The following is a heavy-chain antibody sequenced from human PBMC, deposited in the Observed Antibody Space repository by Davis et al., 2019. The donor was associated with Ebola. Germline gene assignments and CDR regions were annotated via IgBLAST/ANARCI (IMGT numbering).Heavy chain of an antibody. J-gene: IGHJ4*02. V-gene: IGHV4-4*02. CDR2: IYHSGST. CDR3: ARARYYYDSTSPLGY. D-gene: IGHD3-22*01. Sequence: SETLSLTCAVSGGSISSSNWWSWVRPPPGKGLEWIGEIYHSGSTNYNPSLKSRVTISVDTSKNQFSLKLSSVTAADTAVYYCARARYYYDSTSPLGYWGQGTLVTVSS. CDR1: GGSISSSNW.